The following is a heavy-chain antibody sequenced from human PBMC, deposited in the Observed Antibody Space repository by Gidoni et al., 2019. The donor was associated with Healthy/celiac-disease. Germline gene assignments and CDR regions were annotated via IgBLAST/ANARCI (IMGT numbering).Heavy chain of an antibody. CDR2: ISSSSSYI. J-gene: IGHJ5*02. CDR1: GFTFSSYS. V-gene: IGHV3-21*01. D-gene: IGHD2-2*01. Sequence: EVQLVESGGGLVKPGGSLRLSCAASGFTFSSYSMNWVRQAPGKGLEWVSSISSSSSYIYYADSVKCRFTISRDNAKNSLYLQMNSLRAEDTAVYYCARAPASSQPLPRTFDPWGQGTLVTVSS. CDR3: ARAPASSQPLPRTFDP.